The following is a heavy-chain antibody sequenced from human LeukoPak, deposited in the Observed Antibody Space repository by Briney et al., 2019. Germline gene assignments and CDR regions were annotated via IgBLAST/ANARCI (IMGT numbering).Heavy chain of an antibody. CDR1: GFTFNDYW. J-gene: IGHJ4*02. CDR3: TREYENGFDY. D-gene: IGHD3-3*01. V-gene: IGHV3-74*01. Sequence: PGGSLRLSCAASGFTFNDYWMHWVRQAPGKGLMWVSRLNRDGSSTTYAGSVKGRFTISRDNAKNTLYLQMNSLRAEDTGVYYCTREYENGFDYWGQGTLVTVSS. CDR2: LNRDGSST.